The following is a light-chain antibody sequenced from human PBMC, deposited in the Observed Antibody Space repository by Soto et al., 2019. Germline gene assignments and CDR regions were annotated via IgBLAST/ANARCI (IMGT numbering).Light chain of an antibody. CDR2: EVS. J-gene: IGLJ1*01. CDR3: SSYAGSNNPYV. CDR1: SSDVGGYNY. Sequence: QSALTQPPSASGSPGQSVTISCTGTSSDVGGYNYVSWYQQHPGKAPKLMIYEVSKRPSGVPDRFSGSKSGNTASLTVSGRQAEDEADYCCSSYAGSNNPYVFGTGTKLTVL. V-gene: IGLV2-8*01.